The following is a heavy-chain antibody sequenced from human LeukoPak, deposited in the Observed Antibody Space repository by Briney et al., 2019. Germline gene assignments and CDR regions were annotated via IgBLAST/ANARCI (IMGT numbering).Heavy chain of an antibody. Sequence: GGSQRLSCAASGFIFSSYGMHWVRQAPGKGLEWVAFIRYDGSNKYYADSVKGRFTISRDNSKNTLYLQMNSLRAEDTAVYYCANSGGDYGEYYFDYWGQGTLVTVSS. CDR2: IRYDGSNK. V-gene: IGHV3-30*02. D-gene: IGHD4-17*01. CDR1: GFIFSSYG. CDR3: ANSGGDYGEYYFDY. J-gene: IGHJ4*02.